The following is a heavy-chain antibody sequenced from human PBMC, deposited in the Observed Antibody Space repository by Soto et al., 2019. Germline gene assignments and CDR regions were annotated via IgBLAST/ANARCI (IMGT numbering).Heavy chain of an antibody. CDR2: IYDSGTT. J-gene: IGHJ4*02. Sequence: PSETLSLTCTVSGGSIRNYYWSWIRQPPGKGLEWIGYIYDSGTTKYNPSLGGRVTISVDTSRSQFSLRLSSVTAADTAIFFCARARTPYYYDNTGYFLFDSWGQGTLVTVSS. D-gene: IGHD3-22*01. V-gene: IGHV4-59*01. CDR3: ARARTPYYYDNTGYFLFDS. CDR1: GGSIRNYY.